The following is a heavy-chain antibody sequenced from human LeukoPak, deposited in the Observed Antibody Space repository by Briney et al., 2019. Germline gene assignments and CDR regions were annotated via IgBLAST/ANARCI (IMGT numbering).Heavy chain of an antibody. CDR2: ISWDGTT. V-gene: IGHV3-43*01. J-gene: IGHJ4*02. Sequence: GGSLRLSCAASGFTFEDYTMHWVRQAPGKALEWVSPISWDGTTYYTDSMKGRFTISRDNSKNSLYLQMDTLRSEDTAYYYCVKDLSYESSGSVFDYWGQGTLVTVSS. CDR1: GFTFEDYT. D-gene: IGHD3-22*01. CDR3: VKDLSYESSGSVFDY.